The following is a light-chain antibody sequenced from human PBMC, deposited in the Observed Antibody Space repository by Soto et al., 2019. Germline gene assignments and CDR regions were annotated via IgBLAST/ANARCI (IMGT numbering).Light chain of an antibody. Sequence: IVLAQSPATLSLSPGERATLSCRASQDVGHYLAWYQQRPGQAPRLLIYDASNRATGIPARFSGSGSGTDFTLTISSLEPEDFEVYYCQQRFSWRSFGPGTRVDFK. CDR1: QDVGHY. J-gene: IGKJ3*01. V-gene: IGKV3D-11*01. CDR3: QQRFSWRS. CDR2: DAS.